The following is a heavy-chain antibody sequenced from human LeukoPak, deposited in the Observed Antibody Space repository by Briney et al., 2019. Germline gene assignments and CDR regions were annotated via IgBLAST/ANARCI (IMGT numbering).Heavy chain of an antibody. CDR3: AGCSGYSYGYYYYYGMDV. V-gene: IGHV4-59*01. D-gene: IGHD5-18*01. J-gene: IGHJ6*02. Sequence: PSETLSLTCTVSGGSICSYYWSWIRQPPGKGLEWIGYIYYSGSTNYNPSLKSRVTISVDTSKNQFSLKLSSETAADTAVYYCAGCSGYSYGYYYYYGMDVWGQGTTVTVSS. CDR1: GGSICSYY. CDR2: IYYSGST.